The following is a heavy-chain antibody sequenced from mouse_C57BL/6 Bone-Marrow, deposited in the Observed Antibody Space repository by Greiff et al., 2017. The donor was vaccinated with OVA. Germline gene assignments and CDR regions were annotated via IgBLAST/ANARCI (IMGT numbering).Heavy chain of an antibody. V-gene: IGHV2-6-1*01. J-gene: IGHJ1*03. CDR1: GFSLTSYG. D-gene: IGHD1-1*01. CDR3: ARHHYGSTFGYFDV. CDR2: LWSDGST. Sequence: QVQLKESGPGLVAPSQSLSITCTVSGFSLTSYGVHWVRQPPGKGLEWLVVLWSDGSTNYNSALKSRLSISKDNSKSQVFLKMNSLQTDDTAMYYCARHHYGSTFGYFDVWGTGTTVTVSS.